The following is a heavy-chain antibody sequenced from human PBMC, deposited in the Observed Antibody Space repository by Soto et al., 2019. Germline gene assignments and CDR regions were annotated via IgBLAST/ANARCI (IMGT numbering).Heavy chain of an antibody. J-gene: IGHJ6*02. CDR1: GYTFTRSG. D-gene: IGHD5-12*01. CDR3: AREGVAPYYYYGMDV. V-gene: IGHV1-18*01. Sequence: QVQLVQSGAAVKKPGASVKVSCKASGYTFTRSGISWVRQAPGQGLEWMGWISTYNVDTNYAQTFQGRVTMTTDTSTSTVHMEVRSLISDDTAVYYCAREGVAPYYYYGMDVWGQGTPVTVSS. CDR2: ISTYNVDT.